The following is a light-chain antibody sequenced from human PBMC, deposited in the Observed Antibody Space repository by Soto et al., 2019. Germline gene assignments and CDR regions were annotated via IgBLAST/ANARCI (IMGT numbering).Light chain of an antibody. Sequence: DIQMTQSPYTLSGSVGDRVTITCRASQTISSWLAWYQQKPGKAPKLLIYKASTLKSGVPSRFSGSGTGTEFTLTSSNRQPHYFASYCCQHYNKWRRLVGGGTKVDIK. V-gene: IGKV1-5*03. CDR3: QHYNKWRRL. CDR1: QTISSW. J-gene: IGKJ4*01. CDR2: KAS.